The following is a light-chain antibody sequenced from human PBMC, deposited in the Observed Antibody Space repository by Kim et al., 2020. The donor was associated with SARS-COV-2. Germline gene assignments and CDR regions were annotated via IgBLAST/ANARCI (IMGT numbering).Light chain of an antibody. V-gene: IGKV1-39*01. J-gene: IGKJ4*01. CDR3: QQTYSNPPT. CDR2: ASS. Sequence: ASIGDKVTITCRTSQNIRTYLNWYQQRPGKAPKLLIYASSSLQSEVPSRFSGRGSGADFTLTIAGLQADDFAAYHCQQTYSNPPTFGGGTKVDIK. CDR1: QNIRTY.